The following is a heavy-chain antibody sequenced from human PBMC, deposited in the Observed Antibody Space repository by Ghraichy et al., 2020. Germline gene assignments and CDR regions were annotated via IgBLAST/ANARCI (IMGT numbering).Heavy chain of an antibody. CDR3: ARELYCSNGVCYRRWFFDL. J-gene: IGHJ2*01. CDR2: IYYSGST. D-gene: IGHD2-8*01. Sequence: SETLSLTCTVSGGSVSSRSYYWSWIRQPPGKGLEWIGYIYYSGSTNYNPSLTSRVTMSVDTSKNQFSLKLTSVTAADTAVYYCARELYCSNGVCYRRWFFDLWGRGTLVTVSS. V-gene: IGHV4-61*01. CDR1: GGSVSSRSYY.